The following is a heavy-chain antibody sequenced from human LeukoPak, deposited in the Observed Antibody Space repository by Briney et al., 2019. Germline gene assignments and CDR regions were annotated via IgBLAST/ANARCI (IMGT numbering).Heavy chain of an antibody. Sequence: PSETLSLTCTVSGRSISSYDRSWVRQPPGKGLERIGYIYYSGSTNYNASLKSRVTISVDTSKTQFSLKLSYVTAADTAVYYCAREGSKAPPRWGQGTLVTVSS. CDR2: IYYSGST. V-gene: IGHV4-59*01. D-gene: IGHD6-13*01. CDR3: AREGSKAPPR. CDR1: GRSISSYD. J-gene: IGHJ4*02.